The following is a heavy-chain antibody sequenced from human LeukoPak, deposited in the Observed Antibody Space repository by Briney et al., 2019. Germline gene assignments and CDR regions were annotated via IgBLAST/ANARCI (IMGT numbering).Heavy chain of an antibody. J-gene: IGHJ4*02. D-gene: IGHD3-9*01. CDR1: GGTFSSYA. CDR3: AREGAGHYDILTGYYYFDY. V-gene: IGHV1-69*01. Sequence: GSSVKVSCKASGGTFSSYAISWVRQAPGQGLEWMGGIIPIFGTANYAQKFQGRVTITADESTSTAYMELSSLSSEDTAAYYCAREGAGHYDILTGYYYFDYWGQGTLVTVSS. CDR2: IIPIFGTA.